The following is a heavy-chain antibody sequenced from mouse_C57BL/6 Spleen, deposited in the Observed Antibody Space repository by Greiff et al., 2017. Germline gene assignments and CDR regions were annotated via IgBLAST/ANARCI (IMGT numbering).Heavy chain of an antibody. V-gene: IGHV1-69*01. J-gene: IGHJ4*01. CDR2: IDPSDSYT. CDR3: ARQDSNYPLAMDY. Sequence: QVQLQQPGAELVMPGASVKLSCKASGYTFTSYWMHWVKQRPGQGLEWIGEIDPSDSYTNYNQKFNGKSTLTVDKSSSTAYMQLSSLTSEDSAVYYGARQDSNYPLAMDYWGQGTSGTVSS. D-gene: IGHD2-5*01. CDR1: GYTFTSYW.